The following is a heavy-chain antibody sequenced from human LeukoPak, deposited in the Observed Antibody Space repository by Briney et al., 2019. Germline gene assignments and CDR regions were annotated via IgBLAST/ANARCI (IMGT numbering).Heavy chain of an antibody. CDR3: ARHVQYCSSTSCSGWFDP. D-gene: IGHD2-2*01. V-gene: IGHV3-21*01. CDR1: GFTFSSYS. CDR2: ISSSSSYI. J-gene: IGHJ5*02. Sequence: PGGSLRLSCAASGFTFSSYSMNWVRQAPGKGLEWASSISSSSSYIYYADSVKGRFTISRDNAKNSLYLQMNSLRAEDTAVYYCARHVQYCSSTSCSGWFDPWGQGTLVTVSS.